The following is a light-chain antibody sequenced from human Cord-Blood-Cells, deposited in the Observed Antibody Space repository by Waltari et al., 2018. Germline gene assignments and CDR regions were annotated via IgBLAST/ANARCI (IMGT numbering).Light chain of an antibody. V-gene: IGKV1-NL1*01. CDR1: QGISNS. J-gene: IGKJ1*01. Sequence: DIQMTQSPYSLSASVGDRVTITCRASQGISNSLAWYQQKPGKAPKLLLYAASRLESGVPSRFSGSGSGTDYTLTISSLQPEDFATYYCQQYYSTPPWTFGQGTKVEIK. CDR2: AAS. CDR3: QQYYSTPPWT.